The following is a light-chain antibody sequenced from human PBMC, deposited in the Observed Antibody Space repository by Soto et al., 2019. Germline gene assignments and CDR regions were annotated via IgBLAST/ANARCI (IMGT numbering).Light chain of an antibody. V-gene: IGKV3-20*01. CDR2: GAS. J-gene: IGKJ4*01. CDR1: QSVSSSY. Sequence: DIVLTQSPGTLSLSTGERATLSCRASQSVSSSYLAWYQQKPGQAPRLLIYGASSRATGIPDRFSGSGSGTDFTLTISRLEPEDFAVYYCQQYGSSPLMLTFGGGTKVDIK. CDR3: QQYGSSPLMLT.